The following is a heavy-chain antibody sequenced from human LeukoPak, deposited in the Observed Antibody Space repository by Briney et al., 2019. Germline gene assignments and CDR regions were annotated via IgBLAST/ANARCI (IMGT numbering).Heavy chain of an antibody. D-gene: IGHD1-7*01. CDR2: ISISSSTI. V-gene: IGHV3-48*01. J-gene: IGHJ4*02. CDR1: GFTFSSYS. CDR3: AKELTGTFDY. Sequence: GGSLRLSCAASGFTFSSYSMNWVRQAPGKGLEWVSCISISSSTIYYADSVKGRFTISRDNSKNTLYLQMNNLRAEDTAVYYCAKELTGTFDYWGQGTLVTVSS.